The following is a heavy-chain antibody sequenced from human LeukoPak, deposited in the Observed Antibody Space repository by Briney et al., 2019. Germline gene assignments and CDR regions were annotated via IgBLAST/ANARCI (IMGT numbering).Heavy chain of an antibody. D-gene: IGHD3-22*01. CDR1: GYTFTGYY. CDR2: INPNSGGT. V-gene: IGHV1-2*02. J-gene: IGHJ3*02. Sequence: GASVKVSCKASGYTFTGYYMHWVRQAPGQGLEWMGWINPNSGGTNYAQKFQGRVTMTRDTSISTAYMELSRLRSDDTAVYYCARPTYYYDSSGYYYEAFDIWGQGTMVTVSS. CDR3: ARPTYYYDSSGYYYEAFDI.